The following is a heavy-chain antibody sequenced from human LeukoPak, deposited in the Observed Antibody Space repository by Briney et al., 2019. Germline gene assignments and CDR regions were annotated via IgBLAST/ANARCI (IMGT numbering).Heavy chain of an antibody. CDR2: IKLDGSEK. V-gene: IGHV3-7*01. J-gene: IGHJ4*02. Sequence: GGSLRLSCVASGFTFSNYWMTWVRQAPGKGLEWVANIKLDGSEKYCVDSVKGRFTISRDNAQNSVYLQMNSLRVEDTALYYCARGGSVDTAGDGDYWGQGTLVTVSS. CDR3: ARGGSVDTAGDGDY. D-gene: IGHD5-18*01. CDR1: GFTFSNYW.